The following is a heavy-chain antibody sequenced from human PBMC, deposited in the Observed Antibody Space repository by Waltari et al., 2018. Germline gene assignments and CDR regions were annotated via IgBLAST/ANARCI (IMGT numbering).Heavy chain of an antibody. D-gene: IGHD6-19*01. Sequence: EVQLVESGGGLVQPGGSLRLSCAASGFTFSSYWMSWVSQAPGKGLEGVANIKQDGSEKYYVDSVKGRFTISRDNAKNSLYLQMNSLRAEDTAVYYCAREIASSGWYSVRVQKSTGTLDYWGQGTLVTVSS. CDR1: GFTFSSYW. V-gene: IGHV3-7*04. CDR3: AREIASSGWYSVRVQKSTGTLDY. J-gene: IGHJ4*02. CDR2: IKQDGSEK.